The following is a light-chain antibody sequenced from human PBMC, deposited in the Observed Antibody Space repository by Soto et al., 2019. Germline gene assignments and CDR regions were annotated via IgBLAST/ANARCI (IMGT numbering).Light chain of an antibody. V-gene: IGKV1-16*02. CDR3: LNYYSYLST. Sequence: DIQMTQSPSSLSASVGDRVTITCRASQDISNHLAWFQQKPGKPPKSPIFGASTLQSVVPSKFSSSGSGTAFPLTISSLKPADFATDYCLNYYSYLSTFGPGTKVDVK. J-gene: IGKJ3*01. CDR2: GAS. CDR1: QDISNH.